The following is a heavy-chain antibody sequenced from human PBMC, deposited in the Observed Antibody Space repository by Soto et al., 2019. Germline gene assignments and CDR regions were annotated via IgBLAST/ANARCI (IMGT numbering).Heavy chain of an antibody. Sequence: LSLTCAVYGGSFSGYYWSWIRQPPGRGLEWIGEINHSGSTNYNPSLKSRVTISVDTSKNQFSLKLSSVTAADTAVYYCARGRFLEWLSRYYYYYYGMDVWGQGTTVTVSS. J-gene: IGHJ6*02. CDR1: GGSFSGYY. V-gene: IGHV4-34*01. D-gene: IGHD3-3*01. CDR2: INHSGST. CDR3: ARGRFLEWLSRYYYYYYGMDV.